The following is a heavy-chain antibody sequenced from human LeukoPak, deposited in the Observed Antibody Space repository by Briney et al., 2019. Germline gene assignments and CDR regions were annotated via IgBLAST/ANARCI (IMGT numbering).Heavy chain of an antibody. CDR1: GGSISSGSYY. CDR3: ARHYDILTGFYSGRFHH. CDR2: IYYSGRT. D-gene: IGHD3-9*01. Sequence: SETLSLTWSVSGGSISSGSYYWGWIRQSPGKGLEWIGSIYYSGRTYYNPSLKSRVTISVDTSKNQFSLNLSSVTAADTAVYYCARHYDILTGFYSGRFHHWGQGTLLTVSS. J-gene: IGHJ4*02. V-gene: IGHV4-39*01.